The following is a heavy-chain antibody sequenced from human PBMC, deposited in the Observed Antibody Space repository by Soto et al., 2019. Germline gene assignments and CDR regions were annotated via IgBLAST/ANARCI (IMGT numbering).Heavy chain of an antibody. CDR1: GYSFTTYG. J-gene: IGHJ6*02. Sequence: QVQLVQSRGEVKKPGASVKVSCKTSGYSFTTYGISWVRQAPGQGLEWMGWISGYNGNTNYAQKLQGRVTMTTDTSTSTAYMKLSSVRWGDTAVYYGAKEGPAPYYSYGMDVWGQGSTVTVSS. CDR2: ISGYNGNT. CDR3: AKEGPAPYYSYGMDV. V-gene: IGHV1-18*01.